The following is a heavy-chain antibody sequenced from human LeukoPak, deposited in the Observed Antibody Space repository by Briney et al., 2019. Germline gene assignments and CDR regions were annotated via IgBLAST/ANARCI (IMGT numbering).Heavy chain of an antibody. D-gene: IGHD2-21*02. V-gene: IGHV3-30*03. CDR2: ISYDGSNK. CDR3: ASERIVVVTAISYYFDY. J-gene: IGHJ4*02. Sequence: PGGSLRLSCAASGFTFSSYGMHWVRQAPGKGLEWVAVISYDGSNKYYADSVKGRFTISRDNSKNTLYLQMNSLRAEDTAVYYCASERIVVVTAISYYFDYWGQGTLVTVSS. CDR1: GFTFSSYG.